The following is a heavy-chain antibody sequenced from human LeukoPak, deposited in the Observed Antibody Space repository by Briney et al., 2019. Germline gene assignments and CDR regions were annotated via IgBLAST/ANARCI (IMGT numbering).Heavy chain of an antibody. V-gene: IGHV3-30*02. D-gene: IGHD6-19*01. J-gene: IGHJ4*02. CDR3: ARHGIGAVPAEYVDY. CDR1: GFTFSRSG. Sequence: GGSLRLSCAASGFTFSRSGMHWVRQAPGRGLEWVAFIRFDATTKYCAHSVRGRFTISRDNSKNTLGLQMNSLRTEDTAVYFCARHGIGAVPAEYVDYWGQGTLVTVSS. CDR2: IRFDATTK.